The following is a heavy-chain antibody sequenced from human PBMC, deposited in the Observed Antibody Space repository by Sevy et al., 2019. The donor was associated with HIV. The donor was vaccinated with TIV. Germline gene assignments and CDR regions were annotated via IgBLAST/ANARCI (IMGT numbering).Heavy chain of an antibody. D-gene: IGHD4-17*01. J-gene: IGHJ4*02. V-gene: IGHV4-30-2*01. Sequence: SETLSLTCAVSGGSISSGAYSWNWIRQPPGKGLEWIGYIFHTESTYYNPSLKSRVTISVDRSKNQFSLKLTSVTAADSAVYYCARDGGLVTTPGYFDYWGQGTLVTVSS. CDR1: GGSISSGAYS. CDR2: IFHTEST. CDR3: ARDGGLVTTPGYFDY.